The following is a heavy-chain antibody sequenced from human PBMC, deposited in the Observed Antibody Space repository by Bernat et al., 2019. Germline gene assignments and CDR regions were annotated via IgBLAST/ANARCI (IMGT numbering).Heavy chain of an antibody. CDR2: INPSGGST. CDR1: GYTFISYY. D-gene: IGHD2-15*01. J-gene: IGHJ5*02. V-gene: IGHV1-46*01. Sequence: QVQLVQSGAEVKKPGASVKVSCKASGYTFISYYMHWVRQAPGQGLEWMGIINPSGGSTSYAQKFQGRVTMTRDTSTSTVYMELSSLRSEDTAVYYCARARGIRLEVNWFDPWGQGTLVTVSS. CDR3: ARARGIRLEVNWFDP.